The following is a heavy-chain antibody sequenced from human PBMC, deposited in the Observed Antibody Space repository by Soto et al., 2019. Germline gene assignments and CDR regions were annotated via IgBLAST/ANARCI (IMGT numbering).Heavy chain of an antibody. CDR3: ARSVVTAYDYDY. J-gene: IGHJ4*02. CDR1: GCSISSYY. CDR2: IYYSGST. D-gene: IGHD2-21*02. V-gene: IGHV4-59*01. Sequence: PSETLSLTCTVSGCSISSYYWSWIRQPPGKGLEWIGYIYYSGSTNYNPSLKSRVTISVDTSKNQFSLKLSSVTAADTAVYYCARSVVTAYDYDYWGQGTLVTVSS.